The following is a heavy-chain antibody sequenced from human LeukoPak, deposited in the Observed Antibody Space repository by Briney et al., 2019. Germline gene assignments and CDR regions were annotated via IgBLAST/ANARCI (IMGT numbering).Heavy chain of an antibody. Sequence: PGGSLRLSCAASGFTFSDYTMNWVRQAPGKGLVWVSRINTDGSSTTYADSVMGRFTISRDNAKNTLYLQMNSLRAEDTALYYCARDYPIDYWGQGTLVTVSS. V-gene: IGHV3-74*01. CDR1: GFTFSDYT. CDR3: ARDYPIDY. CDR2: INTDGSST. J-gene: IGHJ4*02.